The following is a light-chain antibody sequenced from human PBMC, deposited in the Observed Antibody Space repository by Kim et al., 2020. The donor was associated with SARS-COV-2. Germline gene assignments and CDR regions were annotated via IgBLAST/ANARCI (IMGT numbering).Light chain of an antibody. CDR1: QSVGSS. Sequence: EIVLTQSPGTLSLSPGERATLSWRASQSVGSSFAWYQQKPGQAPRLLIYDAFSRAPGIPARFSGSGSGTDFTLTISSLEPEDFAVYYCQQRGNWPLTFGQGTKVEIK. J-gene: IGKJ1*01. V-gene: IGKV3-11*01. CDR3: QQRGNWPLT. CDR2: DAF.